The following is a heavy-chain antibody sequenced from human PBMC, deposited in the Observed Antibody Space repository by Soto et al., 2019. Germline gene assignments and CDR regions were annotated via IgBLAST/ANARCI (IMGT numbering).Heavy chain of an antibody. Sequence: PSETLSLTCTVSGGSISSGGYYWSWIRQHPGKGLEWIGYINYSGSTYYNPSLKSRVTISVDTSKNQFSLKLSSVAAADTAVYYCARGRSSTSPYPIGYWGQGTLVTVSS. J-gene: IGHJ4*02. CDR3: ARGRSSTSPYPIGY. D-gene: IGHD2-2*01. V-gene: IGHV4-31*03. CDR2: INYSGST. CDR1: GGSISSGGYY.